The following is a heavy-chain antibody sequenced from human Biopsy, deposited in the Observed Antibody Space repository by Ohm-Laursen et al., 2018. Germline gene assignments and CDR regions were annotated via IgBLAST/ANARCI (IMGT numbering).Heavy chain of an antibody. CDR3: ARDPIVGSKADGMDV. V-gene: IGHV3-33*08. Sequence: SLRLSCTASGFTFTSYGMHWVRQAPGKGLEWVAIIWYDGSSEYYADSVKGRFTISRDNSKNTVYLEMNSLRAEDTAVYFCARDPIVGSKADGMDVWGQGTTVTVSS. J-gene: IGHJ6*02. D-gene: IGHD1-26*01. CDR1: GFTFTSYG. CDR2: IWYDGSSE.